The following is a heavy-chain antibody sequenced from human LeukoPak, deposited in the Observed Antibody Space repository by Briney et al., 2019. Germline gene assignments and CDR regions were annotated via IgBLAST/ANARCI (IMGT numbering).Heavy chain of an antibody. CDR1: GGSISSSSYY. J-gene: IGHJ4*02. CDR2: IYYSGST. Sequence: SQTLSLTCTVSGGSISSSSYYWGWIREPPGKGLELIGSIYYSGSTYYNPSLKSRVTISVDTSKNPFSLKLSSVTAADTAVYYCASALPDYYGSGSYFDYWGQGTLVTVSS. V-gene: IGHV4-39*01. CDR3: ASALPDYYGSGSYFDY. D-gene: IGHD3-10*01.